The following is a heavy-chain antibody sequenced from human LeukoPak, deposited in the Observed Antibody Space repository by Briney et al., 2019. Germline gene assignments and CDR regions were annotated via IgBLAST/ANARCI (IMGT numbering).Heavy chain of an antibody. V-gene: IGHV3-21*01. CDR2: ISSSSSYI. Sequence: GGSLRLSCAASGFTFSSYSMNWVRQAPGKGLEWVSSISSSSSYIYYADSVKGRFTISRDNAKNSLYLQMNSLRAEDTAVYYCARGINGMYYYGMNVWGQGPTVTVSS. CDR1: GFTFSSYS. CDR3: ARGINGMYYYGMNV. J-gene: IGHJ6*02.